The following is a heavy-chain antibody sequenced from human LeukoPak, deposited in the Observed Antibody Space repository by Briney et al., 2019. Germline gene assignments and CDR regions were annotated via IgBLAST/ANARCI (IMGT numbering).Heavy chain of an antibody. J-gene: IGHJ3*02. CDR2: IYYRGNT. V-gene: IGHV4-59*11. CDR3: ARAATVADGEDRDAFDI. D-gene: IGHD4-23*01. Sequence: SETLSLTCTVSGGSISSHYWSCIRQPPGKGLEWSGYIYYRGNTNYTPSLKSRVTISVDTSKNQFSLKLSSVTAADTAVYYCARAATVADGEDRDAFDIWGQGTMVTVSS. CDR1: GGSISSHY.